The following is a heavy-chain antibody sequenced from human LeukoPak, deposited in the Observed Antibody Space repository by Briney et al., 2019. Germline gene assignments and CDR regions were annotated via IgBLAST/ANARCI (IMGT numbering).Heavy chain of an antibody. CDR1: GGSISSFY. Sequence: SETLSLTCTVSGGSISSFYYTWIRQPPGKGLEWIGYIDSSGITNYNSSLNSRVTISLGTSQNQFSLKLNSVTAADTAVYYCATVASGWYPDYWGQGALVTVAS. V-gene: IGHV4-59*01. J-gene: IGHJ4*02. D-gene: IGHD6-19*01. CDR2: IDSSGIT. CDR3: ATVASGWYPDY.